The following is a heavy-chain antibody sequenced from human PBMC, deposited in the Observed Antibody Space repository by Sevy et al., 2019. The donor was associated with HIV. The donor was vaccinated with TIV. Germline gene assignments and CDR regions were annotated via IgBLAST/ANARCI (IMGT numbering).Heavy chain of an antibody. V-gene: IGHV3-9*01. D-gene: IGHD2-21*01. CDR3: AKDINRGCDGINCFPYYYYCCGLDV. J-gene: IGHJ6*02. CDR1: GFPFNDHA. CDR2: VSWNSRNI. Sequence: GGSLRLSCAASGFPFNDHAMHWVRQVPGKGLEWVSGVSWNSRNIGYADSVKGRFTISRDNANHLLYLEMNSLRPEDTAFYYCAKDINRGCDGINCFPYYYYCCGLDVWGQGTTVTVSS.